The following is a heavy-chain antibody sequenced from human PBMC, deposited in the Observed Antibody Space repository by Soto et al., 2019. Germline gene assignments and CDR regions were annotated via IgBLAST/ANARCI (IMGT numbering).Heavy chain of an antibody. D-gene: IGHD3-22*01. CDR1: GASLSSMSDY. Sequence: XESLELPCTVSGASLSSMSDYWGWIRQPPGKGLEWVGSIFFTGSTTYNPSLKSRATISVDKSENQFSLRLKSVTAADTAVYYCASVGSDYDNSGYYLPWGPGNLVTVSS. CDR3: ASVGSDYDNSGYYLP. CDR2: IFFTGST. J-gene: IGHJ5*02. V-gene: IGHV4-39*07.